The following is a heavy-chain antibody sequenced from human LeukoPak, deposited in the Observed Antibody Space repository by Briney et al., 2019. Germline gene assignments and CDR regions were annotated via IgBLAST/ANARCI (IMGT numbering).Heavy chain of an antibody. CDR3: ARVRPPTFYDSSGYSDY. CDR2: INHSGST. CDR1: GGSFSGYY. J-gene: IGHJ4*02. V-gene: IGHV4-34*01. D-gene: IGHD3-22*01. Sequence: SETLSLICAVYGGSFSGYYWSWIRQPPGKGLEWIGEINHSGSTNYNPSLKSRVTISVDTSKNQFSLKLSSVTAADTAVYYCARVRPPTFYDSSGYSDYWGQGTLVTVSS.